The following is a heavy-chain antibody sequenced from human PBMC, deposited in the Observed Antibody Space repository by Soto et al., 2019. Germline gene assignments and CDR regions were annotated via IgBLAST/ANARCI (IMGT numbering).Heavy chain of an antibody. CDR2: IYYSGST. V-gene: IGHV4-59*01. Sequence: QVQLQESGPGLVKPSETLSLTCTVSGGSISSYYWSWIRQPPGKGLEWIGYIYYSGSTNYNPSLKSRVTISVDTSKNQFSLKLSSATAADTAVYYCAITSSGDFDYWGQGTLVTVSS. D-gene: IGHD2-15*01. J-gene: IGHJ4*02. CDR1: GGSISSYY. CDR3: AITSSGDFDY.